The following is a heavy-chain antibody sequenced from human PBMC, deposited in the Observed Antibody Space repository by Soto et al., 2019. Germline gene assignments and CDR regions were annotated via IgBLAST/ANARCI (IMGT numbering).Heavy chain of an antibody. D-gene: IGHD3-9*01. CDR2: INQGGSGK. CDR3: ARINDWLHYFDS. V-gene: IGHV3-7*01. CDR1: GFTFSKYW. J-gene: IGHJ4*02. Sequence: EVQLVQSGGGLVQPGGSLRLSCAASGFTFSKYWMSWVRQAPGKGLEWVANINQGGSGKFYVDSVTGRFTISRDNTKNSLYLQMNGLRAEDTAVYYCARINDWLHYFDSWAQGSLVTVSS.